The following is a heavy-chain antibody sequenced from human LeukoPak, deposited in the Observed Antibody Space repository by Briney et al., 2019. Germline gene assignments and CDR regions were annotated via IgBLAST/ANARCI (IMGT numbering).Heavy chain of an antibody. CDR3: ARRSSSSWYGAFDI. V-gene: IGHV4-59*08. CDR1: GGSISSYY. J-gene: IGHJ3*02. Sequence: SETLSLTCTVSGGSISSYYWSWIRQPAGKGLEWIGYIYYSGSTNYNPALKSRVTISVDTSKNQFSLKLSSVTAADTAVYYCARRSSSSWYGAFDIWGQGTMVTVSS. CDR2: IYYSGST. D-gene: IGHD6-13*01.